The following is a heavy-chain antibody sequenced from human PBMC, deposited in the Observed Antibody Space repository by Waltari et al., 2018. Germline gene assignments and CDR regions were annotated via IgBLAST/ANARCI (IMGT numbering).Heavy chain of an antibody. CDR3: ARSGYSYGYGGLDA. D-gene: IGHD5-18*01. V-gene: IGHV1-8*01. Sequence: VQLVQSGAEVKKPGASVQVYCKASGYTFTSYDINWVRTATGQGLEWMGWMNPNSGKTGYAQKIQGRDTMTRNTAISTADMEWSNLRCEDTAVDYWARSGYSYGYGGLDAWGQGTLVTVSS. CDR2: MNPNSGKT. J-gene: IGHJ5*02. CDR1: GYTFTSYD.